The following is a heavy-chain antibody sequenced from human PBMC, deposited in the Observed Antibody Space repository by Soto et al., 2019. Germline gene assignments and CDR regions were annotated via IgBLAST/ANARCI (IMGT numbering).Heavy chain of an antibody. CDR3: ASQHYYDSSGYYVGY. V-gene: IGHV4-30-2*01. J-gene: IGHJ4*02. D-gene: IGHD3-22*01. CDR2: IFHSGST. Sequence: SETLSLTCAVSGGSISSGGYSWSWLRQPPGKGLEWIGYIFHSGSTYYNPSLKSRVTISVDASKNQFSLELSSVTAADTAVYYCASQHYYDSSGYYVGYWGQGTLVTVSS. CDR1: GGSISSGGYS.